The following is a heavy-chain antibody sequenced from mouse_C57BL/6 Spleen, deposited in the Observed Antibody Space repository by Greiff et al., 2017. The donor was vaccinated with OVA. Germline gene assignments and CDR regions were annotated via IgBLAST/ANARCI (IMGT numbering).Heavy chain of an antibody. J-gene: IGHJ4*01. V-gene: IGHV1-9*01. D-gene: IGHD2-4*01. Sequence: LVESGAELMKPGASVKLSCKATGYTFTGYWIEWVKQRPGHGLEWIGEILPGSGSTNYNEKFKGKATFTADTSSNPTYMQLSSLTTEDSAIYDCARWGLRRDYYAMDYWGQGTSVTVSS. CDR3: ARWGLRRDYYAMDY. CDR1: GYTFTGYW. CDR2: ILPGSGST.